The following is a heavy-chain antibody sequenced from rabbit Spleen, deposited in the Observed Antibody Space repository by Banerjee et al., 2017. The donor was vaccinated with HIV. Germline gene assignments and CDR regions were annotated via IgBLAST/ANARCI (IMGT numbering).Heavy chain of an antibody. CDR3: ARAEYSSGWGGDL. CDR2: INTDSGST. J-gene: IGHJ6*01. CDR1: GFSFSSSYC. D-gene: IGHD4-1*01. V-gene: IGHV1S43*01. Sequence: QEHLVESGGDLVKPGASLTLTCTASGFSFSSSYCMCWVRQAPGKGLEWIGCINTDSGSTWYASWVNGRFTISRSTSLNTVTLQMTSLTAADTATYFCARAEYSSGWGGDLWGQGTLVTVS.